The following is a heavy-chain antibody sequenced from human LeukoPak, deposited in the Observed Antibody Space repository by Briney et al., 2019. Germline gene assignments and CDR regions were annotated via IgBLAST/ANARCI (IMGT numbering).Heavy chain of an antibody. CDR2: ISSSRRTI. CDR1: GFSFSSYS. CDR3: ATHPACTLVPFDD. D-gene: IGHD2-8*01. J-gene: IGHJ4*01. V-gene: IGHV3-48*04. Sequence: GGSLRLPCSASGFSFSSYSMNWVRQAPGKGLEGVSNISSSRRTIYYADSVKGRFTISRDNAKNSLYLQMNSLRAEDTAVYYCATHPACTLVPFDDWGQGTLVTVSS.